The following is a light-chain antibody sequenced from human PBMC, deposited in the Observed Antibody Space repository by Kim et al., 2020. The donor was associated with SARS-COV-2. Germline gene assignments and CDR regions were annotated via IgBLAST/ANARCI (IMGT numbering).Light chain of an antibody. Sequence: QSFTISNTGTSREVGAYNSVAWYQQHPGKAPKLRFYYVSKRPSGVIDRFSGSKSGNPASLTISGLQSEDEADYYCCSYAGSYSVWVFGGGTQLTVL. V-gene: IGLV2-11*01. CDR1: SREVGAYNS. J-gene: IGLJ3*02. CDR2: YVS. CDR3: CSYAGSYSVWV.